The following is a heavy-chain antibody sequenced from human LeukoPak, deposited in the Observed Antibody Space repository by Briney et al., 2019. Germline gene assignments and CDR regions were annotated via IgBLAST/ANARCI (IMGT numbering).Heavy chain of an antibody. D-gene: IGHD6-19*01. V-gene: IGHV1-69*13. J-gene: IGHJ3*02. CDR2: IMPIFDTA. Sequence: SVKVSCKASGGTFSNYAISWVRQAPGQGLEWMGGIMPIFDTADYAQKFQGRITITADESTSTVYMELSSLRSEDTAVYYCARDEAVAVADNDAFDIWGQGTMVTVSS. CDR1: GGTFSNYA. CDR3: ARDEAVAVADNDAFDI.